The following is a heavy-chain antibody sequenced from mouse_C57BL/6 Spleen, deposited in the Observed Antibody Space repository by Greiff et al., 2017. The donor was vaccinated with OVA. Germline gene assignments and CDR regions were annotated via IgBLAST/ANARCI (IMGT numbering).Heavy chain of an antibody. CDR2: INPNNGGT. D-gene: IGHD1-1*01. Sequence: EVQLQQSGPELVKPGASVKISCKASGYTFTDYYMNWVKQSHGKSLEWIGDINPNNGGTSYNQKFKGKATLTVDKSSSTAYMELRSLTSEDSAVYYCARSYYDWGQGTTLTVSS. CDR3: ARSYYD. J-gene: IGHJ2*01. V-gene: IGHV1-26*01. CDR1: GYTFTDYY.